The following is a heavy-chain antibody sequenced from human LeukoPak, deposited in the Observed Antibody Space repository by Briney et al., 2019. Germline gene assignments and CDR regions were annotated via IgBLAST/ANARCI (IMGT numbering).Heavy chain of an antibody. J-gene: IGHJ4*02. CDR3: AKDCCDYSPLDH. CDR1: GFRFSNYG. CDR2: ISNTGDNT. D-gene: IGHD2-15*01. Sequence: GGSLRLSCAASGFRFSNYGMAWVRQTPGKGLEWVSTISNTGDNTHYADSVQGRFTISRDNSKNTLFLQMNNLRADDTAIYYCAKDCCDYSPLDHWGQGTQVTVSS. V-gene: IGHV3-23*01.